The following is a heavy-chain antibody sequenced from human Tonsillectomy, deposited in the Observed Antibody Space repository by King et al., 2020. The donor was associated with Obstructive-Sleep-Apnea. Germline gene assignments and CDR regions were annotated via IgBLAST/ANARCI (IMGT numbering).Heavy chain of an antibody. D-gene: IGHD3-10*01. J-gene: IGHJ5*02. CDR3: TRDLEFDNWFDP. V-gene: IGHV4-30-4*01. Sequence: QLQESGPGLVKPSQTLSLTCTVSGASIRSDGYYWNWIRQPPGKGLEWIGSIYYSGRSHPNPSLKSRVLMSIDTAKNQFSLKSKSVTVDDTAVYYCTRDLEFDNWFDPWGQGTRVIVSS. CDR1: GASIRSDGYY. CDR2: IYYSGRS.